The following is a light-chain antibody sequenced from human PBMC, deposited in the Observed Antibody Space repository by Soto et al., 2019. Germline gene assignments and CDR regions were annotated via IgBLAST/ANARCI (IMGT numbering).Light chain of an antibody. CDR2: EVS. V-gene: IGLV2-8*01. CDR3: SSRATNAGGDNWV. J-gene: IGLJ3*02. Sequence: QSALTKPPSASGSPGQSVTISCTGTSSDVGGYNFVSWYQQHPGKSPKLMIYEVSKRPSGVPDRFACSKSVNTASLTVSGLHAEDEADYYCSSRATNAGGDNWVVGGGTKLTVL. CDR1: SSDVGGYNF.